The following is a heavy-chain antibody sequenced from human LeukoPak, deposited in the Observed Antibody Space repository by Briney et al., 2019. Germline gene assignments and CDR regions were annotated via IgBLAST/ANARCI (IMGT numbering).Heavy chain of an antibody. J-gene: IGHJ5*02. CDR2: INHSGST. CDR3: ARVFSTNYYDNRGWFDP. CDR1: GGSFSGYY. D-gene: IGHD3-22*01. Sequence: SETLSLTCAVYGGSFSGYYWSWIRQPPGKGLEWIGEINHSGSTNYNPSLKSRVTISINTSKNQFSLKLSSVTAADTAVYYCARVFSTNYYDNRGWFDPWGQGTLVTVCS. V-gene: IGHV4-34*01.